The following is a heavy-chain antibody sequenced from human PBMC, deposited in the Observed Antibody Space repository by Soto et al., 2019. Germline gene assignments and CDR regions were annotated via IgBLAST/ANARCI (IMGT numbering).Heavy chain of an antibody. CDR3: AKRSPPSDGELFGRPKD. D-gene: IGHD6-6*01. CDR1: GFTFSSYA. J-gene: IGHJ4*02. Sequence: VQLLESGGGLVQPGGSLRLSCGGSGFTFSSYAMIWVRQAPGKGLEWVSGISGNGDTTYYADSLKGRFSISRDNSKNTVYLQMNSLRAEDTAMYYCAKRSPPSDGELFGRPKDWGQGTLVTVSS. V-gene: IGHV3-23*01. CDR2: ISGNGDTT.